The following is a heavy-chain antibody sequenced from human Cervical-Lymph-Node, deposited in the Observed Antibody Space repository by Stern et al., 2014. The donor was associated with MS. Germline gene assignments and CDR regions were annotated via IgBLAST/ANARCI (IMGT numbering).Heavy chain of an antibody. V-gene: IGHV1-8*01. Sequence: QLVQSGAEVKKPGASVKVSCKASGYTFTSYDINWVRQATGQGLEWMGWMNPNSGNTGYAQKFQGRVTMTRNTSISTAYMELSSLRSEDTAVYYCARERAYYDFWSGYRGDAFDIWGQGTMVTVSS. D-gene: IGHD3-3*01. CDR3: ARERAYYDFWSGYRGDAFDI. CDR1: GYTFTSYD. CDR2: MNPNSGNT. J-gene: IGHJ3*02.